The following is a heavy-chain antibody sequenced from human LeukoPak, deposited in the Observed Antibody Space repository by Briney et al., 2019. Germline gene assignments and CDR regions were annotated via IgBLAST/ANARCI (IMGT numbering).Heavy chain of an antibody. J-gene: IGHJ1*01. CDR1: RYTFTSYD. D-gene: IGHD1-26*01. Sequence: ASVKVSCKASRYTFTSYDINWVRQATGQGLEWMGWMNPNSGNTGFAQKFQGRVTMTTDTSTSTAYVELRSLRSDDTAVYYCARALRRELPLYFQHWGQGTLVTVSS. V-gene: IGHV1-8*01. CDR3: ARALRRELPLYFQH. CDR2: MNPNSGNT.